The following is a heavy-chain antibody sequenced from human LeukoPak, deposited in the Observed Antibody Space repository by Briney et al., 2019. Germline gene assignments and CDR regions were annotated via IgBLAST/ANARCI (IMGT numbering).Heavy chain of an antibody. CDR3: ARLYYYDSSGYFPFDY. V-gene: IGHV4-59*08. CDR2: IYYSGST. D-gene: IGHD3-22*01. Sequence: SETLSLTCTVSGGSISSYYWSWIRQPPGKGLGWIGYIYYSGSTNYNPSLKSRVTISVDTSKNQFSLKLSAVTAADTAVYYCARLYYYDSSGYFPFDYWGQGTLVTVSS. J-gene: IGHJ4*02. CDR1: GGSISSYY.